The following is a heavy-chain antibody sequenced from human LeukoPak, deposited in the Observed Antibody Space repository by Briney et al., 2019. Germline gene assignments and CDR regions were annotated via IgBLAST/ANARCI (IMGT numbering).Heavy chain of an antibody. V-gene: IGHV3-7*01. Sequence: PGGSLRLSCAASGFIFSRYWMSWVRQAPGKGLEWVANIKQDGSEKYYVDSVKGRFTISRDNAKNSLYLQMYSLRAEDTAVYYCARQFYDFWSGYHDYWGQGTLVTVSS. CDR3: ARQFYDFWSGYHDY. CDR1: GFIFSRYW. CDR2: IKQDGSEK. J-gene: IGHJ4*02. D-gene: IGHD3-3*01.